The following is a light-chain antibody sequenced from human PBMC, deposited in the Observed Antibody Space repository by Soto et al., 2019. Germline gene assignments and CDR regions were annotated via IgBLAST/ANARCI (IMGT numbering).Light chain of an antibody. CDR2: GVS. Sequence: QSVLTQPASVSGSPGQSITISCVGTSGDIGDYNYVSWYQQHPGKVPKVIIYGVSNRPSGVSYRFSGTKSGNTASLTVSGLQAEDEADYYCCSYTRSGTLIFGTGTKVPVL. J-gene: IGLJ1*01. CDR1: SGDIGDYNY. V-gene: IGLV2-14*01. CDR3: CSYTRSGTLI.